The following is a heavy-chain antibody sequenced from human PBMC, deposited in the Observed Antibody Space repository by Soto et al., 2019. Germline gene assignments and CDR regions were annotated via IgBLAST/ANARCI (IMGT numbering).Heavy chain of an antibody. D-gene: IGHD6-19*01. Sequence: SETLCLTCDVYGVSFSGFFLNWIRQSPGKGLEWVWEVNDNGGSNNNPALKKRVTIPLAMYTQQISLNLTSVNAADTAVYYCGRGASSDWPVAFDFWGQGTMVTVSS. V-gene: IGHV4-34*01. CDR1: GVSFSGFF. CDR2: VNDNGGS. J-gene: IGHJ3*01. CDR3: GRGASSDWPVAFDF.